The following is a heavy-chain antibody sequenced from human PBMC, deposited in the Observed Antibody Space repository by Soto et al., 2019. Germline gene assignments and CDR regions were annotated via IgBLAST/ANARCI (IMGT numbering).Heavy chain of an antibody. Sequence: PPGKGLEWIGEINHSGSTNYNPSLKSRVTISVDTSKNQFSLKLSSVTAADTAVYYCARTYSSSWSPFEYWGQGTLVTVSS. V-gene: IGHV4-34*01. CDR3: ARTYSSSWSPFEY. J-gene: IGHJ4*02. CDR2: INHSGST. D-gene: IGHD6-13*01.